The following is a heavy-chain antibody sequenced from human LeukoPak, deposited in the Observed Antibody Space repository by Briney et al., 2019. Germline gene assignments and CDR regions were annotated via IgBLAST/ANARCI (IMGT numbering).Heavy chain of an antibody. CDR1: GGSLTGYF. CDR2: VHYSGST. D-gene: IGHD2-21*02. Sequence: SETLSLTCTVSGGSLTGYFWSWIRQPPGKGLEWLGYVHYSGSTNYNPSLKSRVTISVDTAKNKFYLKLSSVTAADTAVYYCARHETDNWFDSWGQGTLVTVSS. J-gene: IGHJ5*01. CDR3: ARHETDNWFDS. V-gene: IGHV4-59*08.